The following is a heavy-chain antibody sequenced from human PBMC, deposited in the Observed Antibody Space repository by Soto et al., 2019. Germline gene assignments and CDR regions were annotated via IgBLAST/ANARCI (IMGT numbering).Heavy chain of an antibody. D-gene: IGHD6-25*01. Sequence: GGSLRLSCAASGFTFSSCSMNWVRQAPGKGLEWLSYISSTSSTIYYADSVKGRFTVSRDNAKNSLYLQMNSLRDEDTAVYYCASWPDAADYWGQGTLVTVSS. J-gene: IGHJ4*02. CDR2: ISSTSSTI. CDR3: ASWPDAADY. V-gene: IGHV3-48*02. CDR1: GFTFSSCS.